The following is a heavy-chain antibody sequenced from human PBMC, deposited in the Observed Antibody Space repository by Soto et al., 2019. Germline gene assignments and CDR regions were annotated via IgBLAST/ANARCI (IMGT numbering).Heavy chain of an antibody. V-gene: IGHV1-18*01. CDR2: ISAYNGNT. J-gene: IGHJ6*02. CDR3: ARGPSYYDFWSGYYFDGMDV. CDR1: GYTFTSYG. D-gene: IGHD3-3*01. Sequence: AASVKLYCKASGYTFTSYGISWVRQAPRQGLEWMGWISAYNGNTNYAQKLQGRVTMTTDTSTSTAYMELRSLRSDDTAVYYCARGPSYYDFWSGYYFDGMDVWGQGTTVTVSS.